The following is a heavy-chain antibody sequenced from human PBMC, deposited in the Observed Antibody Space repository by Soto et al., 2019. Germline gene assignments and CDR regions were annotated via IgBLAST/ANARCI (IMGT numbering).Heavy chain of an antibody. Sequence: QVQLVQSGAEVKKPGASVKVSCKASGYSFTTYSMHWVRQAPGQGLEWMGIIDPSDGSTNYAQKFQGRVTMTRDTSTNTVYMELSSLRSDDTAVYYCALSSAGGSWGQGTLVTVSS. D-gene: IGHD6-19*01. CDR3: ALSSAGGS. J-gene: IGHJ5*02. CDR1: GYSFTTYS. CDR2: IDPSDGST. V-gene: IGHV1-46*01.